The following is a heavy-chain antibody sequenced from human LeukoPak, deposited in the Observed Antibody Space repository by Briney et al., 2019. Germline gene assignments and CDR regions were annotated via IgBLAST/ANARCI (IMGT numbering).Heavy chain of an antibody. CDR2: IYTSGST. D-gene: IGHD3-3*01. CDR1: GGSISSGSYY. Sequence: SSETLSLTCTVSGGSISSGSYYWSWIRQPAGKGLEWIGRIYTSGSTNYNPSLKSRVTISVDTSKNQFSLKLSSVTAADTAVYYCAGGSYYDFWSGYHYWGQGTLVTVSS. V-gene: IGHV4-61*02. J-gene: IGHJ4*02. CDR3: AGGSYYDFWSGYHY.